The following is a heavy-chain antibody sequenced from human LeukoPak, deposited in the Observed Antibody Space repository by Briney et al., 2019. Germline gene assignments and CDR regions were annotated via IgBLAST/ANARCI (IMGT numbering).Heavy chain of an antibody. V-gene: IGHV1-46*01. D-gene: IGHD3-22*01. CDR3: AREEDYYDSSGYYRSLYYYYYGMDV. CDR2: LNPSGGST. Sequence: GASVKFSCKASGYTFTSYYMHWVRQAPGQGLEWMGILNPSGGSTSYALKFQGRVTVTKDTSTSTVYMELSSLRSEDTAVYYCAREEDYYDSSGYYRSLYYYYYGMDVWGQGTTVTVSS. J-gene: IGHJ6*02. CDR1: GYTFTSYY.